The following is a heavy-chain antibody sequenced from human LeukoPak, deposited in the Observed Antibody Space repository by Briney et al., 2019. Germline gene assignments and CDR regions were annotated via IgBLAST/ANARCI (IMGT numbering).Heavy chain of an antibody. V-gene: IGHV3-64D*09. CDR2: ISSHGGST. CDR1: GFTFSSYA. CDR3: AIAASRTLADF. J-gene: IGHJ4*02. D-gene: IGHD6-25*01. Sequence: QPGGSLRLSCAASGFTFSSYAMSWVRQAPGKGLEYVSAISSHGGSTYYADSVKGRFTISRDNSKNTLYLQMSSLRTHDTAVYYCAIAASRTLADFWGQGTLVTVSS.